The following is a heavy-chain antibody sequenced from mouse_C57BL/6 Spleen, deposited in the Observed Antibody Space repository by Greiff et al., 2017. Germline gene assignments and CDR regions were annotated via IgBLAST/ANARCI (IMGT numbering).Heavy chain of an antibody. CDR2: IYWDDDK. CDR1: GFSLSTSGMG. CDR3: ARKRDYGSSGDYFDY. Sequence: QVTLKESGPGILQSSQTLSLTCSFSGFSLSTSGMGVSWIRQPSGKGLEWLAHIYWDDDKRYNPSLKSRLTISKDTSRNQVFLKITSVDTADTATYYCARKRDYGSSGDYFDYWGQGTTLTVSS. J-gene: IGHJ2*01. D-gene: IGHD1-1*01. V-gene: IGHV8-12*01.